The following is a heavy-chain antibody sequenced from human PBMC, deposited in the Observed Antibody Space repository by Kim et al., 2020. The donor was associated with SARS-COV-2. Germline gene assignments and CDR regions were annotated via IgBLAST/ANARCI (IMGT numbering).Heavy chain of an antibody. CDR3: ATADFWSGYYTGYFDL. D-gene: IGHD3-3*01. Sequence: SVQGRFTISRDNSKNTLYLERNSLRAEDTAVYYCATADFWSGYYTGYFDLWGRGTLVTVSS. V-gene: IGHV3-30*03. J-gene: IGHJ2*01.